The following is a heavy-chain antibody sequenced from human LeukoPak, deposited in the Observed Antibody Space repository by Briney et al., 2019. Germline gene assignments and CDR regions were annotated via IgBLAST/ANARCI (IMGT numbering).Heavy chain of an antibody. Sequence: ASVKVSCKASGYTFTGYYMHWVRQAPGQGLERMGWINPNSGGTNYAQKFQGRVTMTRDTSISTAYMELSRLRFDDTAVYYCARELIMTTVTRDYWGQGTLVTVSS. J-gene: IGHJ4*02. CDR2: INPNSGGT. CDR1: GYTFTGYY. D-gene: IGHD4-17*01. V-gene: IGHV1-2*02. CDR3: ARELIMTTVTRDY.